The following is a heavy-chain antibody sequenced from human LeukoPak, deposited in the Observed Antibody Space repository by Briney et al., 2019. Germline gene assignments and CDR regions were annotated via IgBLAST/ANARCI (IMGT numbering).Heavy chain of an antibody. Sequence: SSVKVSCKASGRTFSSYAISWVRQAPGQGLEWMGRIIPIFGTANYAQKFQGRVTITTDESTSTAYMELSSLRSEDTAVHYCAVLEDPDTGKVVAGYYYYYMYVWGKGTTVTVSS. CDR3: AVLEDPDTGKVVAGYYYYYMYV. CDR1: GRTFSSYA. V-gene: IGHV1-69*05. D-gene: IGHD2-21*01. CDR2: IIPIFGTA. J-gene: IGHJ6*03.